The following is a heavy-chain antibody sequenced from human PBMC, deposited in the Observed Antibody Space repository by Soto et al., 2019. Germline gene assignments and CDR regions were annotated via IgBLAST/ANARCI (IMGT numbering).Heavy chain of an antibody. D-gene: IGHD4-17*01. J-gene: IGHJ5*02. Sequence: QLQLQESGSRLVKSSETLSLTCAVSGATISTGGYSWAWIRQPPGKARMRIGRTYPSGNPYYNPTLKSRVTISVDRAKNQFSLELSSVTAADTAVYYCARETYGAYVGYFEPGGQVTLFTVST. CDR1: GATISTGGYS. V-gene: IGHV4-30-2*01. CDR3: ARETYGAYVGYFEP. CDR2: TYPSGNP.